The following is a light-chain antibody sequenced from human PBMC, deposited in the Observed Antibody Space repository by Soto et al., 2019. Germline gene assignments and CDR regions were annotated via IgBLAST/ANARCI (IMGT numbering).Light chain of an antibody. CDR2: LNSDGSH. CDR3: LICVTGLLV. CDR1: SGHSSYA. V-gene: IGLV4-69*01. Sequence: QPVLTQSPSASASLGASVKLTCTLSSGHSSYAIAWHQQQPEKGPRYLMKLNSDGSHSKGDGIPDRFSGSSSGAERYLTISGLQSEDEADYYCLICVTGLLVFGGGTKLTVL. J-gene: IGLJ2*01.